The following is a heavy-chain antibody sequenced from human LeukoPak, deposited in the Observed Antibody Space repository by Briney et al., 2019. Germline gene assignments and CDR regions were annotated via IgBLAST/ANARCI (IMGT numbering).Heavy chain of an antibody. D-gene: IGHD5-24*01. CDR2: MYYTGST. CDR3: ARDPPGGGYNLDY. Sequence: SETLSLTCTVSGGSISYYYWSWIRQPPGKGLEWVGYMYYTGSTHYNPSLKGRVTMSVDTSKNQLSLKLSSVTAADTAVYYCARDPPGGGYNLDYWGQGDLVTVSS. V-gene: IGHV4-59*01. J-gene: IGHJ4*02. CDR1: GGSISYYY.